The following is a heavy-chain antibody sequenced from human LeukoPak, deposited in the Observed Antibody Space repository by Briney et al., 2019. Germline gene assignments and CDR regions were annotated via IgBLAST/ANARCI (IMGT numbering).Heavy chain of an antibody. CDR1: GFTFSSYS. V-gene: IGHV3-21*01. CDR3: VRRLGYCSGGSCSPDYYYYMDV. D-gene: IGHD2-15*01. J-gene: IGHJ6*03. Sequence: GGSLRLSCAASGFTFSSYSMNWVRQAPGKGLEWVSSISSSSSYIYYADSVKGRFTISRDNAKNSLYLQMNSLRAEDTAVYYCVRRLGYCSGGSCSPDYYYYMDVWGKGTTVTVSS. CDR2: ISSSSSYI.